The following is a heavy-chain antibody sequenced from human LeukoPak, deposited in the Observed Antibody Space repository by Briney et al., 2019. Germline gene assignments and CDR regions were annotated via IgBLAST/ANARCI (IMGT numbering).Heavy chain of an antibody. J-gene: IGHJ6*02. D-gene: IGHD2-2*01. Sequence: ASVKVSCKASGYTFTGFYMHWVRQAPGQGLEWMGWINPNSGGTNYAQKFQGRVTMTRDTSISTAYMELSRLRSDDTAVYYCARDQCSSTSCYPSYYYGMDVWGQGTTVTVSS. CDR1: GYTFTGFY. CDR2: INPNSGGT. CDR3: ARDQCSSTSCYPSYYYGMDV. V-gene: IGHV1-2*02.